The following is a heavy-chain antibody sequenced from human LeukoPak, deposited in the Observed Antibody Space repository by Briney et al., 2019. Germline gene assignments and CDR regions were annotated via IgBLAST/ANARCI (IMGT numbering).Heavy chain of an antibody. D-gene: IGHD4-11*01. J-gene: IGHJ4*02. Sequence: GGSLRLSCAASGFTFTNYAMYWVRRAPGKGLEWVSAISGSGGSTYHADSVKGRFTISRDNSKNTLYLQMNSLRAEDTAVYYCARPKSTVASPVDYWGQGTLVTVSS. CDR3: ARPKSTVASPVDY. V-gene: IGHV3-23*01. CDR2: ISGSGGST. CDR1: GFTFTNYA.